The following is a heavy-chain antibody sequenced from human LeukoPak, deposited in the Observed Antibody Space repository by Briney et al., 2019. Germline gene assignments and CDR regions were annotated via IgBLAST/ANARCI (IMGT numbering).Heavy chain of an antibody. V-gene: IGHV3-74*01. D-gene: IGHD2-2*01. CDR1: DFTFSTYW. CDR2: IPPEASRT. J-gene: IGHJ4*02. Sequence: PGGSLRLSCTASDFTFSTYWVHWVRQAPGKGLIWVARIPPEASRTTYADSVKGRFTISRDNAKNTVYLQMNSLRAEDTAVYYCARDLRLRSSLDYWGQGTLVTVSS. CDR3: ARDLRLRSSLDY.